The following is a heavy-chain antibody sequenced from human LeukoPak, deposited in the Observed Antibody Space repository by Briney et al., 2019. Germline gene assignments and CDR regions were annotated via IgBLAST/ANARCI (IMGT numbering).Heavy chain of an antibody. V-gene: IGHV1-46*01. D-gene: IGHD3-22*01. CDR1: GYIFTNYY. CDR3: QIVVVITQPDY. Sequence: GASVKVSCKASGYIFTNYYMHWVRQAPGQGLERMGIINPGGGSTTYAQKFQGRVTITADESTSTAYMELSSLRSEDTAVYYCQIVVVITQPDYWGQGTLVTVSS. CDR2: INPGGGST. J-gene: IGHJ4*02.